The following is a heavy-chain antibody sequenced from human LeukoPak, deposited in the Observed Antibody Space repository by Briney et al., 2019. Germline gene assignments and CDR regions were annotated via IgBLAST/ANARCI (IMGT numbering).Heavy chain of an antibody. CDR3: ARDGSNWSNDYYHGVDV. D-gene: IGHD4-11*01. J-gene: IGHJ6*02. V-gene: IGHV4-59*02. Sequence: SETLSLTCTVSGDSVTTYYWSWIRQPPGKGLEWLGYVYYSGSASYNPSLKSRVTISVDTSKNQFSLRLSSVTAADTAVYYCARDGSNWSNDYYHGVDVWGQGTTVTVSS. CDR1: GDSVTTYY. CDR2: VYYSGSA.